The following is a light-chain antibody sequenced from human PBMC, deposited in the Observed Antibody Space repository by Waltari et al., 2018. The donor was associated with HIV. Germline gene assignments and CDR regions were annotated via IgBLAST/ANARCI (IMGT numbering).Light chain of an antibody. J-gene: IGLJ1*01. CDR3: TSYTSRNTRV. CDR2: EVN. CDR1: TSYVGGYKY. V-gene: IGLV2-14*01. Sequence: QSALTQPASASGSPGQPITLSCTGTTSYVGGYKYVSWYQQHPGKAPKLVIYEVNNRPSGVSIRFSGSKSGNTASLTISELQAEDEADYYCTSYTSRNTRVFGTGTKVTVL.